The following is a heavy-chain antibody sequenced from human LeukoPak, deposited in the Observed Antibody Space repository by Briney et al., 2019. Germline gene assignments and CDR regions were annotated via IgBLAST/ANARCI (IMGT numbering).Heavy chain of an antibody. CDR3: AREHCSSTSCYTAWFDP. D-gene: IGHD2-2*02. Sequence: GASVKVSCKASGYTFTGYYMHWVRQAPGQGLEWMGWINPNSGGTNYAQKFQGRVTMTRDTSNSTAYMELSRLRSDDTAVYYCAREHCSSTSCYTAWFDPWGQGTLVTVSS. CDR1: GYTFTGYY. V-gene: IGHV1-2*02. J-gene: IGHJ5*02. CDR2: INPNSGGT.